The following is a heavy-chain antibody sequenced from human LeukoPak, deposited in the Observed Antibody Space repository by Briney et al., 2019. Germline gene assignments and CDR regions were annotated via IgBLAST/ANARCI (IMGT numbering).Heavy chain of an antibody. CDR2: ISSSSSYI. CDR1: GFTFSSYS. D-gene: IGHD3-22*01. Sequence: GGSLRLSCAASGFTFSSYSMNWVRQAPGKGLEWVSSISSSSSYIYYADSVKGRFTISRDNAKNSLYLQMNSLGAEDTAVYYCARDSYDSSGYYYTPYFDYWGQGTLVTVSS. V-gene: IGHV3-21*01. J-gene: IGHJ4*02. CDR3: ARDSYDSSGYYYTPYFDY.